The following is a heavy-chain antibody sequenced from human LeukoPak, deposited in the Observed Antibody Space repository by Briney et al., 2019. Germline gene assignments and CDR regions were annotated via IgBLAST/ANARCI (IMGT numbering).Heavy chain of an antibody. V-gene: IGHV4-4*07. CDR1: GGSISSYY. D-gene: IGHD3-10*01. J-gene: IGHJ4*02. CDR2: IYTSGST. Sequence: SETLSLTCTVSGGSISSYYWSWIRQPAGKGLEWIGRIYTSGSTNYNPSLKSRVTMSVDTSKNQFSLKLNSVTAADTAVYFCARDLSGSLYFDYWGQGALVTVSS. CDR3: ARDLSGSLYFDY.